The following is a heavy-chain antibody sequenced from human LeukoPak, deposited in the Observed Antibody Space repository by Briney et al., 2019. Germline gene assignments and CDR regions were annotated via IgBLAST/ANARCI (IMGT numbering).Heavy chain of an antibody. CDR1: GLTFSIYT. J-gene: IGHJ4*02. D-gene: IGHD3-9*01. CDR2: IIGSSNT. Sequence: GGSLRLSRAASGLTFSIYTINWVRQAPGKGLEWVSSIIGSSNTYYADSVKGRFTISRDNAKNSLYLQMNSLRAEDTAVYYCAKLGHDILTGYFNTPFDYWGQGTLVTVSS. CDR3: AKLGHDILTGYFNTPFDY. V-gene: IGHV3-21*01.